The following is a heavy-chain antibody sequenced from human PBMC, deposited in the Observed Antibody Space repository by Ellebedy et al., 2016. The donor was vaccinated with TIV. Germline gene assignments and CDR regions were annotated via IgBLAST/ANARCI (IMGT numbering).Heavy chain of an antibody. CDR3: AKAHRQYCSRTGCYSGDSLYYYGVDV. J-gene: IGHJ6*02. Sequence: PGGSLRLSCAASGFTFSNYWMSWVRQAPGKGLEWVANIKQDGSVKLYVDSVKGRFTISRDNAKNSLFLQMNSLRAEDTAVYYCAKAHRQYCSRTGCYSGDSLYYYGVDVWGQGTTVTVSS. V-gene: IGHV3-7*01. CDR2: IKQDGSVK. CDR1: GFTFSNYW. D-gene: IGHD2-2*01.